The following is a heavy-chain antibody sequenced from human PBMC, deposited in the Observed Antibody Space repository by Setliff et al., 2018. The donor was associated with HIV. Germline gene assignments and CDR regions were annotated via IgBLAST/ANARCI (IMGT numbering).Heavy chain of an antibody. J-gene: IGHJ4*02. Sequence: PSETLSLTCTVSGGSMSSSSYYWGWIRQTPDKGLEWIGIIYYSGATYYNPSLTSRVTISVDTSRNQFSLKLRSVTAADTAAYYCARLGYVSGGFYKTPGPYYFDYWGQGALVPSPQ. CDR3: ARLGYVSGGFYKTPGPYYFDY. CDR2: IYYSGAT. V-gene: IGHV4-39*01. CDR1: GGSMSSSSYY. D-gene: IGHD3-10*01.